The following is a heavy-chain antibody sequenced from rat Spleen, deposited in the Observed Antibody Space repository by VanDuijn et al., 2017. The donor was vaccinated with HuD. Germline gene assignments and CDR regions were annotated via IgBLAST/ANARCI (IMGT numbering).Heavy chain of an antibody. V-gene: IGHV5-7*01. D-gene: IGHD1-4*01. J-gene: IGHJ2*01. CDR1: GFTFSDYY. Sequence: EVQLVESDGGLVQPGRSLKLSCAASGFTFSDYYMAWVRQAPKKGLEWVAFISYDGSSTYYRDSVKGRFTISRDNAKNTLYLQVDSLRAEDTATYYCARRHFGYTDYFDYWGQGVMVTVSS. CDR2: ISYDGSST. CDR3: ARRHFGYTDYFDY.